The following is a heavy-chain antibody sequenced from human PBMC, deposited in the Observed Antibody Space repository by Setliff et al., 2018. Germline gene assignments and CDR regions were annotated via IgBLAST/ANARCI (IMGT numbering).Heavy chain of an antibody. V-gene: IGHV3-30*02. CDR3: AKDYSMAITVGYFQH. CDR2: IRYNGNNK. CDR1: GFTFSKYG. J-gene: IGHJ1*01. D-gene: IGHD1-20*01. Sequence: PGGSLRLSCAASGFTFSKYGMHWVRQAPGKGLEWVAFIRYNGNNKYYVDSVKGRFTISRDNSKNTLYLEMNSLRAEDTAVYYCAKDYSMAITVGYFQHWGHGTLVTVSS.